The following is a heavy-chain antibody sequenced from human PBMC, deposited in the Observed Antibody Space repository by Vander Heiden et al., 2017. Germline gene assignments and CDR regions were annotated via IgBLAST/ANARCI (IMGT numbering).Heavy chain of an antibody. Sequence: QVQLVQSGAEVKKPGASVKVSCKTSGYTFAAYFIHWVRQAPGQGLEWMGWINPHSGGTNYAQRFQGRVSMTRDTSISTAYMELSRLRADDTAVYYCAKDHKPLDNWGKGTLVTGSS. CDR2: INPHSGGT. CDR3: AKDHKPLDN. V-gene: IGHV1-2*02. J-gene: IGHJ4*02. CDR1: GYTFAAYF.